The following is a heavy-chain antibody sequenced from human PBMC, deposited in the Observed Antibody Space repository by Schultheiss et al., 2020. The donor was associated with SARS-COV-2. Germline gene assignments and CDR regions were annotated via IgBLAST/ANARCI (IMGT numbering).Heavy chain of an antibody. CDR3: ASGGDRYNWFDP. Sequence: SVKVSCKASGGTFSSYAISWVRQAPGQGLEWMGGIIPIFGTANYAQKFQGRVTITADESASTAYMELSSLRSEDTAVYYCASGGDRYNWFDPWGQGTLVTVSS. CDR2: IIPIFGTA. J-gene: IGHJ5*02. CDR1: GGTFSSYA. D-gene: IGHD2-21*01. V-gene: IGHV1-69*13.